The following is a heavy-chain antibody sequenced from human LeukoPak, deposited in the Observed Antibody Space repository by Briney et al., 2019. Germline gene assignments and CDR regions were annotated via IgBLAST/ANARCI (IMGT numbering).Heavy chain of an antibody. Sequence: SETLSLTCTVSGGSISGTSYYWGWIRQPPGKGLEWIGSIYYSGNTNYNPSLKSRVTISVDTSKDQLSLKLSSVTAADTAVYYCARVRRFYTAMVISLSYYFDYWGQGTLVTVSS. J-gene: IGHJ4*02. CDR3: ARVRRFYTAMVISLSYYFDY. D-gene: IGHD5-18*01. CDR2: IYYSGNT. V-gene: IGHV4-39*07. CDR1: GGSISGTSYY.